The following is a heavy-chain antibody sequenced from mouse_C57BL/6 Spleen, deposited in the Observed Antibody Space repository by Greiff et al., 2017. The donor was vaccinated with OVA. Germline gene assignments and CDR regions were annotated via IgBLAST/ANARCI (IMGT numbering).Heavy chain of an antibody. CDR1: GYTFTSYW. Sequence: QVQLQQPGAELVKPGASVKLSCKASGYTFTSYWMQWVKQRPGQGLEWIGEIDPSDSYTNYNQKFKGKATLTVDTSSSTAYMQLSSLTSEDSAVYYCARLAGYLGYFDYWGQGTTLTVSS. V-gene: IGHV1-50*01. D-gene: IGHD2-3*01. CDR3: ARLAGYLGYFDY. J-gene: IGHJ2*01. CDR2: IDPSDSYT.